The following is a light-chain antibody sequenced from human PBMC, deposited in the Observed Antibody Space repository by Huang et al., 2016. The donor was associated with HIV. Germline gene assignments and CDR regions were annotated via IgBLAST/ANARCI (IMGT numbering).Light chain of an antibody. V-gene: IGKV3-11*01. CDR3: QQPGS. CDR2: DTS. CDR1: QSVGGY. J-gene: IGKJ2*01. Sequence: EIVLTQSPATLSLSPGERATLSCRASQSVGGYLAWYQQKPGQAPRLLIYDTSTRATGIPARFSGSGSEPDFTLTISSLEPEDFAVYYCQQPGSFGQGTKVDIK.